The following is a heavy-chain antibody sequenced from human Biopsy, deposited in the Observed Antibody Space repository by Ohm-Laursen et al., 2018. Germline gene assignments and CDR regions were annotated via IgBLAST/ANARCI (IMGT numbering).Heavy chain of an antibody. CDR2: IYYSVMT. Sequence: TLSLTCTVSGDSVTKYYWSWIRQPPGKGLEWIGHIYYSVMTNYNPSLQSRVSISVDTSGNQVFLTLSSVTAADTAVYYCARDSGILNYGNFKYYHYYSMDVWGQGTKVTVSS. J-gene: IGHJ6*02. CDR1: GDSVTKYY. D-gene: IGHD4-11*01. CDR3: ARDSGILNYGNFKYYHYYSMDV. V-gene: IGHV4-59*02.